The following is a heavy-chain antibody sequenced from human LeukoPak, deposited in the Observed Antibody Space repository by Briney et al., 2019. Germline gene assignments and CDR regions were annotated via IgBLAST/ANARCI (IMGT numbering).Heavy chain of an antibody. Sequence: ASVKVPCKASGGTFSSYAISWVRQAPGQGLEWMGGIIPIFGTANYAQKFQGRVTITTDESTSTAYMELSSLRSEDTAVYYCAVTYYYGSGRRRMGFYFDYWGQGTLVTVSS. J-gene: IGHJ4*02. D-gene: IGHD3-10*01. V-gene: IGHV1-69*05. CDR1: GGTFSSYA. CDR3: AVTYYYGSGRRRMGFYFDY. CDR2: IIPIFGTA.